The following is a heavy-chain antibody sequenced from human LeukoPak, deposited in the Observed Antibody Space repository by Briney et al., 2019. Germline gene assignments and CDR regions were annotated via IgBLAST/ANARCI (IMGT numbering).Heavy chain of an antibody. V-gene: IGHV4-34*01. CDR1: GGSFGGYY. CDR3: ARGLRGYCSGGSCYPRAYYFDY. CDR2: INHSGST. D-gene: IGHD2-15*01. Sequence: SETLSLTCAVYGGSFGGYYWSWIRQPPGKGLEWIGEINHSGSTNYNPSLKSRVTISVDTSKNQFSLKLSSVTAADTAVYYCARGLRGYCSGGSCYPRAYYFDYWGQGTLVTVSS. J-gene: IGHJ4*02.